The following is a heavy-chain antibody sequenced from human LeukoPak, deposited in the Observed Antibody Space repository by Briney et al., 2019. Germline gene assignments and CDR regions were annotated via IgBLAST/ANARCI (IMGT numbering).Heavy chain of an antibody. CDR2: ISSSGSTI. J-gene: IGHJ4*02. CDR3: ASASTVVTPGY. CDR1: GFTFSSYS. Sequence: GGSLRLSCAASGFTFSSYSFNWVRQAPGKGLEWVSYISSSGSTIYYADPVKGRFTISRDNAKNSLYLQMNSLRAEDTAVYYCASASTVVTPGYWGQGTLVTVSS. V-gene: IGHV3-48*04. D-gene: IGHD4-23*01.